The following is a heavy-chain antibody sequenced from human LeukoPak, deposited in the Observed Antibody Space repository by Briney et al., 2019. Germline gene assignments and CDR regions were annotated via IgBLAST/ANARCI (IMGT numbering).Heavy chain of an antibody. D-gene: IGHD3-22*01. CDR2: ISYEGSNK. J-gene: IGHJ4*02. Sequence: GGPLSLSCAASGFTFSSYAMHWVRQAPGKGLEWVADISYEGSNKYYAHSVKGRFTISRDNSKNTLYLQMSSLRAEDTAVYYYARDLSPTSYYDSSGYYGYWGQGTLVTVSS. CDR3: ARDLSPTSYYDSSGYYGY. CDR1: GFTFSSYA. V-gene: IGHV3-30*04.